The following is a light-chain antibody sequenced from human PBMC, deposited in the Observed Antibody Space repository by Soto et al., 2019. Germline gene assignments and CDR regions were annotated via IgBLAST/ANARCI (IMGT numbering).Light chain of an antibody. Sequence: SYELTQPPSVSVAPERTARLTCGGDNIGSKRVHWYRQKPGQAPVLVIYYDSDRPSGIPERFSGSNSGNTATLTINRVEAGDEADYYCQVWDITTDHYVFGTGTKLTVL. CDR3: QVWDITTDHYV. V-gene: IGLV3-21*04. J-gene: IGLJ1*01. CDR2: YDS. CDR1: NIGSKR.